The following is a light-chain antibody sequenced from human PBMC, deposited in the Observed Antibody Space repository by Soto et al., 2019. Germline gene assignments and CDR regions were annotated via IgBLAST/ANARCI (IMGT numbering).Light chain of an antibody. CDR3: GTWDSSLSAVV. Sequence: QSVLTQPPSVSAAPGQKVTISCSGSSSDIGNNYVSWYQQLPGTAPKLLIYDNNKRPSGIPDRFSGSKSGTSATLGITGLQTGDEADYYFGTWDSSLSAVVLGGGTKLTVL. V-gene: IGLV1-51*01. CDR2: DNN. J-gene: IGLJ2*01. CDR1: SSDIGNNY.